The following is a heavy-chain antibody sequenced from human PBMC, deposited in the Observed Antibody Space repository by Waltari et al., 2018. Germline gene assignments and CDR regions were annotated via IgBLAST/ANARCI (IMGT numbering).Heavy chain of an antibody. J-gene: IGHJ4*02. D-gene: IGHD5-12*01. V-gene: IGHV3-21*01. CDR2: ISSSSYI. CDR1: GFTFSSYS. CDR3: ARDSGYSGYGY. Sequence: EVQLVESGGGLVKPGGSLRLSCAASGFTFSSYSMNWVRQAPGKGLEWVSSISSSSYIYYADSVKGRFTISRDNAKHSLYLQMNSLRAEDTAVYYCARDSGYSGYGYWGQGTLVTVSS.